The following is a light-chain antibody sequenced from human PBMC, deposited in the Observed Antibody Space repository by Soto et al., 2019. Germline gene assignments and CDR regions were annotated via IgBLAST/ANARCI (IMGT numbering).Light chain of an antibody. CDR3: QHRSDWPSLT. J-gene: IGKJ4*01. V-gene: IGKV3-11*01. CDR2: DAS. CDR1: QSVSSY. Sequence: EIVLTQPPATLSLSPGEGATLSCRASQSVSSYLAWYQQKPGQAPRLLIYDASNRATGVPARFSGTGSGTDFTLTISSLEPEDFAIYYCQHRSDWPSLTFGGGTKV.